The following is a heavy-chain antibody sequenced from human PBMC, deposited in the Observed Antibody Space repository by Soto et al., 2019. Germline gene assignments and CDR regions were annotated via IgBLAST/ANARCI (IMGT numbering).Heavy chain of an antibody. CDR1: GFMFTGYA. Sequence: QVQLVESGGGVVQPGRSLRLSCEASGFMFTGYAMHWVRQAPGKGLEWVAVMSYDGSDKFYRASVKGRFTISRDISKNTLFLEMTSLRPEDTALYFCARGRGLAARPQHLDYWGQGTLATVSS. V-gene: IGHV3-30-3*01. D-gene: IGHD6-6*01. J-gene: IGHJ4*02. CDR3: ARGRGLAARPQHLDY. CDR2: MSYDGSDK.